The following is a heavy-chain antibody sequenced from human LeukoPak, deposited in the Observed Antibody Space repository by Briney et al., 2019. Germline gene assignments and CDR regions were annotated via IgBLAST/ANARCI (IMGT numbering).Heavy chain of an antibody. CDR3: ARDLGHLDY. Sequence: PGGSLRLSCAASGFTVSSNYMSWVRQAPGQGLEGVSVIYSGGSKYYADSVKGRITISRHNFKNAQYLQMNSLRAEAAAVYYCARDLGHLDYWGKGTLVTVSS. V-gene: IGHV3-53*04. D-gene: IGHD3-16*01. J-gene: IGHJ4*02. CDR1: GFTVSSNY. CDR2: IYSGGSK.